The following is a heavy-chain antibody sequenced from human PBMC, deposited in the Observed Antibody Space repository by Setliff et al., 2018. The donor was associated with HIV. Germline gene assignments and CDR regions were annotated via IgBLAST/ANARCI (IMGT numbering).Heavy chain of an antibody. D-gene: IGHD2-15*01. CDR3: ARLASGGWPLEVFDI. CDR2: ISAYNGNT. Sequence: ASVKVSCKASGYTFTSYDISWVRQAPGQGLEWMGWISAYNGNTNYAQKVQGRITMTPDASTSTVDMELRSLTSDDTAVYYCARLASGGWPLEVFDIWGQGTMVTVSS. V-gene: IGHV1-18*01. J-gene: IGHJ3*02. CDR1: GYTFTSYD.